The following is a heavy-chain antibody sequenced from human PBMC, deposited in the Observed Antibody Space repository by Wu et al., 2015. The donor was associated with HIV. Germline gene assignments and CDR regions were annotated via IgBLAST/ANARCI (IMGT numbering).Heavy chain of an antibody. D-gene: IGHD1-14*01. V-gene: IGHV1-18*01. CDR2: ISAYNGNT. Sequence: QVQLVQSGAEVTKPGASVKVSCKASGYTFLDYYMHWVWQAPGQGLEWMGWISAYNGNTNYAQKLQGRVTMTTDTSTSTAYMELSSLRSEDTAVYYCASLRTLTSPLNYWGQGTLVTVSS. CDR1: GYTFLDYY. J-gene: IGHJ4*02. CDR3: ASLRTLTSPLNY.